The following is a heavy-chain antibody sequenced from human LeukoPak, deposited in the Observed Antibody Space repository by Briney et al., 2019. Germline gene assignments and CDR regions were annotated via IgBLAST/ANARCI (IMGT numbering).Heavy chain of an antibody. J-gene: IGHJ3*02. Sequence: GESLKISCKGSGYSFTNYWIGWVRQMPGKGLEWMGVIYPDDSDTRYSPSFQGHVTISADKSISTAYLQWSSLKASDTAIYYCARRYSENYLYAFDIWGQGTMVTVSS. CDR2: IYPDDSDT. CDR3: ARRYSENYLYAFDI. D-gene: IGHD1-7*01. V-gene: IGHV5-51*01. CDR1: GYSFTNYW.